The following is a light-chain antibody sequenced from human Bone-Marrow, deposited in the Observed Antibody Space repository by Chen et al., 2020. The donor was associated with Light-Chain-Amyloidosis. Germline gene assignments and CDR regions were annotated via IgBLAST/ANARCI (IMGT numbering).Light chain of an antibody. V-gene: IGKV2D-29*02. J-gene: IGKJ4*01. CDR1: QSLLHRDGKTY. Sequence: ALTQTPLSVPVTPGQPSSISCKSSQSLLHRDGKTYLYWYLQKPGQSPQLLIYEVSKRFSGVPDRFSGSGSGTDFTLRIGRVEADDVGIYYCMQGIQLPLTFGGGTKVEIK. CDR2: EVS. CDR3: MQGIQLPLT.